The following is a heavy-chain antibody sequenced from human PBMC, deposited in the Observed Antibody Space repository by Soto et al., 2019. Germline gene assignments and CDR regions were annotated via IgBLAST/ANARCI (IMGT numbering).Heavy chain of an antibody. CDR2: ISSNSAYI. J-gene: IGHJ5*02. CDR1: GFTFRSFT. CDR3: TRDASRDSSARGWFDP. D-gene: IGHD6-13*01. V-gene: IGHV3-21*01. Sequence: GGSLRLSCAASGFTFRSFTMNWVRQAPGKGLEWVSTISSNSAYIYYTDALRGRFTISRDNAKNSLHLQRNSLRAEDTAVYYCTRDASRDSSARGWFDPWGPGTLVTVSS.